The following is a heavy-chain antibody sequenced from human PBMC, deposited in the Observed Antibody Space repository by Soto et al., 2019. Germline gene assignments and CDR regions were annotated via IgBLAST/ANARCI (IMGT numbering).Heavy chain of an antibody. J-gene: IGHJ4*02. CDR3: ARSSGDFDY. D-gene: IGHD4-17*01. CDR1: GGSISSYY. V-gene: IGHV4-59*01. CDR2: IYYSGST. Sequence: QVQLQESGPGLVKPSETLSLTCTVSGGSISSYYWSWIRQPPGKGLEWIGYIYYSGSTNYNPSLKSRVTISVDTSKNQCSLKLSSVTAADTAVYYCARSSGDFDYWGQGTLVTVSS.